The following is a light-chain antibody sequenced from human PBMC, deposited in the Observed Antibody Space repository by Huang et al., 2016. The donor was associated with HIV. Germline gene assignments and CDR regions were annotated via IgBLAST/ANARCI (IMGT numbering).Light chain of an antibody. J-gene: IGKJ2*03. Sequence: IVLTQSPATLSLSPGERATLSCRASQTVTNNYLAWYQQRPGQAPRLLIYGASTRATGIPDRFSGSGSGTDFTLTISRLEPKDFVVYYCQQFGSSPPYSFGQGTKLEIK. V-gene: IGKV3-20*01. CDR1: QTVTNNY. CDR3: QQFGSSPPYS. CDR2: GAS.